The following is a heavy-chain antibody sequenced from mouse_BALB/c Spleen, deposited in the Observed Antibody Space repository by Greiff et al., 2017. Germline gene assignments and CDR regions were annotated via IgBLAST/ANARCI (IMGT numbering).Heavy chain of an antibody. Sequence: EVKLVESGGGLVKPGGSLKLSCAASGFTFSSYAMSWVRQTPEKRLEWVASISSGGSTYYPDSVKGRFTISRDNARNILYLQMSSLRSEDTAMYYCATDSVYYAMDYWGQGTSVTVSS. J-gene: IGHJ4*01. CDR3: ATDSVYYAMDY. D-gene: IGHD3-1*01. CDR1: GFTFSSYA. V-gene: IGHV5-6-5*01. CDR2: ISSGGST.